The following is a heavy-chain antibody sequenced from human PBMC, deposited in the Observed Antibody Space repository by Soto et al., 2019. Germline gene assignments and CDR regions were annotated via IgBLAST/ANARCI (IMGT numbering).Heavy chain of an antibody. J-gene: IGHJ4*02. CDR1: GGSISSYY. CDR2: IYYSGST. D-gene: IGHD3-9*01. CDR3: AGQDPLNYAILTFDY. Sequence: QVQLQESGPGLVKPSETLSLTCTVSGGSISSYYWSWIRQPPGKGLEWIGYIYYSGSTNYNPSLQSRVTTSVDTSRNHFSLTLSPVTAADTAVYYGAGQDPLNYAILTFDYRGQGTLVTVSS. V-gene: IGHV4-59*08.